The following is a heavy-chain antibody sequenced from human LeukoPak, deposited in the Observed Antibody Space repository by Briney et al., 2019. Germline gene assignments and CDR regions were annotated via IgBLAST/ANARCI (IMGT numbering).Heavy chain of an antibody. V-gene: IGHV4-39*07. CDR2: IYYSGST. CDR3: ARDRQQLVRGDYFDY. CDR1: GGSINSGSYY. D-gene: IGHD6-13*01. Sequence: SETLSLTCTVSGGSINSGSYYWGWIRQPTGKGLEWIGSIYYSGSTYYNPSLKSRVTISVDTSKNQFSLKLSSVTAADTAVYYCARDRQQLVRGDYFDYWGQGTLVTVSS. J-gene: IGHJ4*02.